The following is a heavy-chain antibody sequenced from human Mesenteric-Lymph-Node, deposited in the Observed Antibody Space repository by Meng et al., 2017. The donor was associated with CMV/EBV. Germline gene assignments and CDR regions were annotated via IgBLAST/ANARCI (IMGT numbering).Heavy chain of an antibody. J-gene: IGHJ6*02. CDR3: ARTPDILMVRGGLDV. Sequence: GGSLRLSCAASGFSVSSDHMNWVRQAPEKGLEWLSVIYSGGRTDSADSVKGRFTISRDNYKNTLYLQMNRLRVEDSAIYYCARTPDILMVRGGLDVWGQGTTVTVSS. D-gene: IGHD3-10*01. CDR1: GFSVSSDH. V-gene: IGHV3-66*02. CDR2: IYSGGRT.